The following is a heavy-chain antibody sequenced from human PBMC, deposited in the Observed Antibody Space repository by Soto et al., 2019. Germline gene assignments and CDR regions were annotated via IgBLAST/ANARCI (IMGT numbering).Heavy chain of an antibody. D-gene: IGHD4-17*01. CDR3: AKDLRKDYGPPLTFDI. CDR2: ISGSGGST. V-gene: IGHV3-23*01. Sequence: QTGGSLRLSCAASGFTFSSYAMSWVRQAPGKGLEWVSAISGSGGSTYYADSVKGRFTISRDNSKNTLYLQMNSLRAEDTAVYYCAKDLRKDYGPPLTFDIWGQGTMVTVSS. CDR1: GFTFSSYA. J-gene: IGHJ3*02.